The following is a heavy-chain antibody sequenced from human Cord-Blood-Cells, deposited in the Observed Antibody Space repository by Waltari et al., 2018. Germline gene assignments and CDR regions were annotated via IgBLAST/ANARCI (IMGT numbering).Heavy chain of an antibody. V-gene: IGHV1-18*01. CDR3: ARDNPRFYDFWSGYDY. CDR1: GYTFTSSG. D-gene: IGHD3-3*01. J-gene: IGHJ4*02. Sequence: QVQLVQSGAEVKKPGASVKVSCKASGYTFTSSGISWVRKAPGQGLEWMGWISAYNGNTNYAQKLQGRVTMTTDTSTSTAYMELRSLRSDDTAVYYCARDNPRFYDFWSGYDYWGQGTLVTVSS. CDR2: ISAYNGNT.